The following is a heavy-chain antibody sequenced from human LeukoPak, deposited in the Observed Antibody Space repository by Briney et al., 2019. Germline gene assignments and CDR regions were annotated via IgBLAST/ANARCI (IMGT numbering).Heavy chain of an antibody. D-gene: IGHD3-3*01. J-gene: IGHJ5*02. Sequence: PSETLSLTCTVSGGSISSSSYYWGWIRQPPGKGLEWIGSIYYSGSTYYNPSLKSRVTISVDTSKNQFSLKLSSVTAADTAVYYCAKTYYDFWSSYYTGRWFDPWGQGTLVTVSS. CDR3: AKTYYDFWSSYYTGRWFDP. CDR1: GGSISSSSYY. CDR2: IYYSGST. V-gene: IGHV4-39*01.